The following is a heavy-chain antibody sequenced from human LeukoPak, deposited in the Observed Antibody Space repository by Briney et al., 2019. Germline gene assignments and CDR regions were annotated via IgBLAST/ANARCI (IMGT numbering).Heavy chain of an antibody. Sequence: EGSLRLSCAASGFTFSNVRMSWVRQAPGKGLEWVGRIRSKTADGTSDYAASVKGRFTISRDDTINTLYLQMNSLKTEDTAVYYCATDWLPGVYYFDYWGQGTVVTVSS. J-gene: IGHJ4*02. V-gene: IGHV3-15*01. CDR3: ATDWLPGVYYFDY. CDR1: GFTFSNVR. D-gene: IGHD3-3*01. CDR2: IRSKTADGTS.